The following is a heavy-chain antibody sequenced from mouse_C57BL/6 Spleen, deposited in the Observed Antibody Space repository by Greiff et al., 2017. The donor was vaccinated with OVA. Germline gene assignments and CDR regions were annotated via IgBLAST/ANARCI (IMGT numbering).Heavy chain of an antibody. V-gene: IGHV1-77*01. D-gene: IGHD2-4*01. CDR1: GYTFTDYY. CDR2: IGPGSGST. J-gene: IGHJ1*03. Sequence: QVQLQQSGAELVKPGASVKISCKASGYTFTDYYINWVKPRPGQGLEWIGKIGPGSGSTYYNEKFKGKATLTAAKSSSTADMQLSSLTSEDSAVYFCARSSDYDYGAFDVWGTGTTVTVSS. CDR3: ARSSDYDYGAFDV.